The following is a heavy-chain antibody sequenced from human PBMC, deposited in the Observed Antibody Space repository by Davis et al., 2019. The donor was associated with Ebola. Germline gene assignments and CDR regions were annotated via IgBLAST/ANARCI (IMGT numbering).Heavy chain of an antibody. D-gene: IGHD3-10*01. CDR3: ARQAVYSPYYYGSGSPRMDV. V-gene: IGHV5-10-1*01. Sequence: GESLNISCKGSGYSFTSYWISWVRQMPGKGLEWMGRIDPSDSYTNYSPSFQGHVTISADKSISTAYLQWSSLKASDTAMYYCARQAVYSPYYYGSGSPRMDVWGQGTTVTVSS. J-gene: IGHJ6*02. CDR2: IDPSDSYT. CDR1: GYSFTSYW.